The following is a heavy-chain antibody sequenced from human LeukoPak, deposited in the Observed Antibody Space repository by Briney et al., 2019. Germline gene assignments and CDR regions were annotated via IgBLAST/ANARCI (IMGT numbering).Heavy chain of an antibody. Sequence: PGGSLRLSCAASGFTFSSYGMSWVRQAPGKGLEWVSAISGSGGSTYYADSVKGRFTISRDNSKNTLYLQMNSLRAEDTAVYYCAKDKYDRNWNGGIGYWGQGTLVTVSS. CDR2: ISGSGGST. V-gene: IGHV3-23*01. CDR3: AKDKYDRNWNGGIGY. J-gene: IGHJ4*02. D-gene: IGHD1-20*01. CDR1: GFTFSSYG.